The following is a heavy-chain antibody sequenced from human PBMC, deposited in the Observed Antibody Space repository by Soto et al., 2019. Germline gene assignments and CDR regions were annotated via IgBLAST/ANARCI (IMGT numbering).Heavy chain of an antibody. CDR1: GYTFTNFF. Sequence: QVQLVQSGAEVKGPGASVKISCKASGYTFTNFFIHWVRQAPGQGLEWMGIINPGGGSTDYAQKFKGSVTLTRDASTNTVHMELSSLRSEDTAVYYCARDLGSLVAVAGTCYFDYWGQGTLVTVSS. V-gene: IGHV1-46*01. D-gene: IGHD6-19*01. CDR2: INPGGGST. J-gene: IGHJ4*02. CDR3: ARDLGSLVAVAGTCYFDY.